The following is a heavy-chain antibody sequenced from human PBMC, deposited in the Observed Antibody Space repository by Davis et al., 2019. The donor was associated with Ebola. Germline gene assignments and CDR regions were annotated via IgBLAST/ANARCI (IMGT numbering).Heavy chain of an antibody. CDR1: GFTFSSYS. J-gene: IGHJ4*02. Sequence: GESLKISCAASGFTFSSYSMNWVRQAPGKGLEWVSSISSSSSYIYYADSVKGRFTISRDNAKNSLYLQMNSLRAEDTAVYYCARDLAAADTYWGQGTLVTVSS. CDR3: ARDLAAADTY. D-gene: IGHD6-13*01. CDR2: ISSSSSYI. V-gene: IGHV3-21*01.